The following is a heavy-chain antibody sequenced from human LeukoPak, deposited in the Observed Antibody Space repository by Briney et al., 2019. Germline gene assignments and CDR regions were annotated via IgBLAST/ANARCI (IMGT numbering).Heavy chain of an antibody. CDR1: GYTFTSYY. CDR2: IIPIFGTA. J-gene: IGHJ4*02. V-gene: IGHV1-69*13. D-gene: IGHD6-13*01. CDR3: AGDHSSWFDY. Sequence: SVKVSCKASGYTFTSYYMHWVRQAPGQGLEWMGGIIPIFGTANYAQKFQGRVTITADESTSTAYMELSSLRSEDTAVYYCAGDHSSWFDYWGQGTLVTVSS.